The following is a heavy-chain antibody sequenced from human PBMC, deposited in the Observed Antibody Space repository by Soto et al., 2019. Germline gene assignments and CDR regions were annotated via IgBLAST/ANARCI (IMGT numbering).Heavy chain of an antibody. CDR2: ISGSGGST. V-gene: IGHV3-23*01. CDR3: AKEAVSGWYYFDY. CDR1: GFTFSSYA. D-gene: IGHD6-19*01. J-gene: IGHJ4*02. Sequence: EVQLLESGGGLLQPGGSLRLSCAASGFTFSSYAMSWVRQAPGKGLEWVSTISGSGGSTYYADSLKGRFTISRDNYKNTLFLQMISQRAEDTAVYYCAKEAVSGWYYFDYWGPGTMVTVSS.